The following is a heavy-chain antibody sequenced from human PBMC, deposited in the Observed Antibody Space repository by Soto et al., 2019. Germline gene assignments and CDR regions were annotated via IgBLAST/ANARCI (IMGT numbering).Heavy chain of an antibody. CDR1: GFTFSSYA. D-gene: IGHD3-3*01. CDR3: ARDQTIFGVVIGVLDY. V-gene: IGHV3-30-3*01. Sequence: GGSLRLSCAASGFTFSSYAMHWVRQAPGKGLEWVAVISYDGSNKYYADSVKGRFTISRDNSKNTLYLQMNSLRAEDTAVYYCARDQTIFGVVIGVLDYGGQGTLVTVSS. J-gene: IGHJ4*02. CDR2: ISYDGSNK.